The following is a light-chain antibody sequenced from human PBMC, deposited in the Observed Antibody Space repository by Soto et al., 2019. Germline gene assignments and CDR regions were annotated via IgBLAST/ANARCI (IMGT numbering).Light chain of an antibody. CDR2: RAS. V-gene: IGKV1-5*03. J-gene: IGKJ3*01. CDR1: QSINTW. CDR3: QQFNTYSGT. Sequence: DIQMTQSPSTLSASVGDRVTITCRASQSINTWLAWYQQKPGKAPKLLIYRASTLESGVPSRFSGSGSGTECTLTISSLQTDDFSAYYCQQFNTYSGTFGPGTKVDI.